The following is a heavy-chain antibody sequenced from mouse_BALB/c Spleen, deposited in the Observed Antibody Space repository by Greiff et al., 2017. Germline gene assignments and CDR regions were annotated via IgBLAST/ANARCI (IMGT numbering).Heavy chain of an antibody. CDR1: GFNIKDTY. CDR2: IDPANGNT. D-gene: IGHD2-1*01. CDR3: ARCGYGNFYFDY. V-gene: IGHV14-3*02. Sequence: EVQLQQSGAELVKPGASVKLSCTASGFNIKDTYMHWVKQRPEQGLEWIGRIDPANGNTKYDPKFQGKATITADTSSNTAYLQLSSLTSEDTAVYYCARCGYGNFYFDYGGQGTTRTVSS. J-gene: IGHJ2*01.